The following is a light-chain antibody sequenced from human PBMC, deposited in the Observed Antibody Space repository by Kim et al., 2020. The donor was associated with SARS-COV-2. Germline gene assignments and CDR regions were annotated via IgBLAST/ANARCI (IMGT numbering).Light chain of an antibody. J-gene: IGKJ2*03. V-gene: IGKV4-1*01. CDR3: QQYYSTPPS. CDR2: WAS. CDR1: QTVLYNSNKKNY. Sequence: ATLHGKYSQTVLYNSNKKNYLAWYQQKPGQAPKLLIYWASIRESGVSDRFSGSGSETDFTLTISSLQAEDVAVYYCQQYYSTPPSFGQGTKLEI.